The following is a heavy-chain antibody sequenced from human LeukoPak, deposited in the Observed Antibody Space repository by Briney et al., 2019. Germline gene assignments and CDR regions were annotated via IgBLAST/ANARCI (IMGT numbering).Heavy chain of an antibody. J-gene: IGHJ6*02. CDR1: GDSVSSNSAA. CDR3: ARDGIVVVPAAIIYYYYGMDV. Sequence: SQTLSLTCAFSGDSVSSNSAAWNWIRQSPSRGLEWLGRTYYRSKWYNDYAVSVKSRITINPDTSKNPFSLQLNSVTPEDTAVYYCARDGIVVVPAAIIYYYYGMDVWGQGTTVTVSS. D-gene: IGHD2-2*02. CDR2: TYYRSKWYN. V-gene: IGHV6-1*01.